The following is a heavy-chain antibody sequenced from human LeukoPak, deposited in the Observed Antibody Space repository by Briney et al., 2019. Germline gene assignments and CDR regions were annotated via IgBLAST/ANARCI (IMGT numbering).Heavy chain of an antibody. D-gene: IGHD3-10*01. CDR2: ISGSGGST. Sequence: GGSLRLSCAASGLTFSSNAMTWVRQAPGKGLEWVSTISGSGGSTYYADSVKGRFTIFRDNSKNTLYLQMNSLRAEDTAVYYCATHGSGSYRYYFDYWGQGTLVTVSS. CDR3: ATHGSGSYRYYFDY. V-gene: IGHV3-23*01. CDR1: GLTFSSNA. J-gene: IGHJ4*02.